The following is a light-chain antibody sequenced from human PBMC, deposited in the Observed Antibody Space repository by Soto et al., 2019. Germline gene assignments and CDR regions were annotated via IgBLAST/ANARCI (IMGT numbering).Light chain of an antibody. Sequence: EIVWTQSPDTLSLSLGERATLSCRARQSVSNSYLAWYQQNPGQAPRLLIYGASSRATGIPDRCSGSGSGTDFTLTSSRLEHDDVAVYYRQQNGSSGTFGQGTKVDIK. J-gene: IGKJ1*01. CDR2: GAS. CDR3: QQNGSSGT. V-gene: IGKV3-20*01. CDR1: QSVSNSY.